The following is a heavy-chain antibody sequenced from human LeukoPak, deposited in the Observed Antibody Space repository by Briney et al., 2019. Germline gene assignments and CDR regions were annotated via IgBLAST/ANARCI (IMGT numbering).Heavy chain of an antibody. CDR3: ASERWSRRSYFDY. Sequence: SETLSLTCTVSGGSVSNSHYYWGWIRQPPGKGLEWIGSIFYSGSTYYSPSLKSRVTISVDASMTQFSLKLSSVTAADTAVYYCASERWSRRSYFDYWGQETLVTVSS. CDR1: GGSVSNSHYY. V-gene: IGHV4-39*07. CDR2: IFYSGST. J-gene: IGHJ4*02. D-gene: IGHD5-24*01.